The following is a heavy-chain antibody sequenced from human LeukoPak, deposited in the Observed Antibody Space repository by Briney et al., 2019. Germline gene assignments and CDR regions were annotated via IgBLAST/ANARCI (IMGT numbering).Heavy chain of an antibody. CDR3: ATGYSGYDGYAFDI. CDR2: FDPEDGET. D-gene: IGHD5-12*01. CDR1: GYTLTELS. Sequence: ASVKVSCKVSGYTLTELSMHWVRQAPGKGLEWMGGFDPEDGETIYAQKFQGRVTMTEDTSTDTAYMELSSLRSEDTAVYYCATGYSGYDGYAFDIWGQGTMATVSS. J-gene: IGHJ3*02. V-gene: IGHV1-24*01.